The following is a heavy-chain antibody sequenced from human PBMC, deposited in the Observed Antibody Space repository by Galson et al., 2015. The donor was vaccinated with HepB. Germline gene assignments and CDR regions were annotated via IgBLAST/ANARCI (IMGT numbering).Heavy chain of an antibody. Sequence: SLRLSCAASGFTFSDYYMSWIRQAPGKGLEWVSYISSSGSTIYYADSVKGRFTISRDNAKNSLYLQMNSLRAEDTAVYYCARVTGLQTTYYYDSSGYYFLDYWGQGTLVTVSS. CDR2: ISSSGSTI. CDR3: ARVTGLQTTYYYDSSGYYFLDY. D-gene: IGHD3-22*01. V-gene: IGHV3-11*01. J-gene: IGHJ4*02. CDR1: GFTFSDYY.